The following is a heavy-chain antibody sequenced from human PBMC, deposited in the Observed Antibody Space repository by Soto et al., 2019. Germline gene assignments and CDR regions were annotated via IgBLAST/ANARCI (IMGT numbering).Heavy chain of an antibody. CDR3: ARIPGWLQGFDS. CDR1: GFSLSTSQVG. V-gene: IGHV2-5*01. CDR2: VYWNDAK. Sequence: PTLVNPTQTLTLTCTFSGFSLSTSQVGVGWIRQPPGKALEWLAHVYWNDAKYYSLSLKTRLTITKDTSKNQVVLTMTNMDPVDTATYFCARIPGWLQGFDSWGQGTLVTVSS. J-gene: IGHJ4*02. D-gene: IGHD6-19*01.